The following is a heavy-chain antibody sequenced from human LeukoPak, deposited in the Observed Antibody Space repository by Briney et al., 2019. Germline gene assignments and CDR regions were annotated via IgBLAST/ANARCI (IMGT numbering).Heavy chain of an antibody. V-gene: IGHV3-13*04. CDR3: ARDSFAPS. Sequence: PGGSLRLSCAASGLTFSTYDMHWVRQTTGKGLEWVSGIGRGGDRYYAGSVKGRFTISRDNAKNTLYLQMNSLRVEDTAVYYCARDSFAPSWGQGTLVTVSS. CDR1: GLTFSTYD. D-gene: IGHD2/OR15-2a*01. J-gene: IGHJ4*02. CDR2: IGRGGDR.